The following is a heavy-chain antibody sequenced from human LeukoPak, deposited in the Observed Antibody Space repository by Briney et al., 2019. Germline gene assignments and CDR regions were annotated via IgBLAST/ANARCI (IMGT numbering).Heavy chain of an antibody. J-gene: IGHJ4*02. CDR2: ISSSSSTI. V-gene: IGHV3-48*04. D-gene: IGHD2-2*01. CDR1: GFTFSSYS. Sequence: SGGSLRLSCAASGFTFSSYSMNWVRQAPGKGLEWGSYISSSSSTIYYADSVKGRFTISRDNAKNSLYLQMNSLRAEDTAVYYCAREAPYCSSTSCYFPDYWGQGTLVTVSS. CDR3: AREAPYCSSTSCYFPDY.